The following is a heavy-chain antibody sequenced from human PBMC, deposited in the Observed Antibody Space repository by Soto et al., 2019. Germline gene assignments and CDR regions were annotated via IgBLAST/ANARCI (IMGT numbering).Heavy chain of an antibody. CDR2: IIPIFGTA. CDR3: ARESRYFGWLLSPYYSYGMDV. Sequence: SVKVSCKASGGTFSSYAISWVRQAPGQGLEWMGGIIPIFGTANYAQKFQGRVTITADESTSTAYMELSSLRSEDTAVYYCARESRYFGWLLSPYYSYGMDVWGQGTTFAVCS. D-gene: IGHD3-9*01. CDR1: GGTFSSYA. J-gene: IGHJ6*02. V-gene: IGHV1-69*13.